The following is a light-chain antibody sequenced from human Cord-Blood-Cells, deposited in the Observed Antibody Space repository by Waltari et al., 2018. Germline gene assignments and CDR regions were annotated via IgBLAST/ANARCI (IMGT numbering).Light chain of an antibody. V-gene: IGLV2-14*01. Sequence: SALTQPASVSGSPGQSITLSCTGTSSDAGGHNSVSWYQQHPGEAPKLMLYDVSNRPSGVSNRFSGSKSGNTASLTISGLQAEDEADYYCSSYTSSSTVFGGGTRLTVL. J-gene: IGLJ3*02. CDR2: DVS. CDR3: SSYTSSSTV. CDR1: SSDAGGHNS.